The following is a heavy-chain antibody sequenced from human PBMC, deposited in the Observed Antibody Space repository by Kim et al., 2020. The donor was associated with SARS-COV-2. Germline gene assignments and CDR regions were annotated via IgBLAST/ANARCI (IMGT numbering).Heavy chain of an antibody. CDR1: GGSISSSNW. D-gene: IGHD4-17*01. Sequence: SETLSLTCAVSGGSISSSNWWSWVRQPPGKGLEWIGEIYHSGSTNYNPSLKSRVTISVDKSKNQFSLKLSSVTAADTAVYYCARAPYDYGGNSGFDYWGQGTLVTVSS. J-gene: IGHJ4*02. V-gene: IGHV4-4*02. CDR3: ARAPYDYGGNSGFDY. CDR2: IYHSGST.